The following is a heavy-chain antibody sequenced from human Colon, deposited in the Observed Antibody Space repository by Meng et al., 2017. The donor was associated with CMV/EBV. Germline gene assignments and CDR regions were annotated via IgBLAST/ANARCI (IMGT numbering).Heavy chain of an antibody. D-gene: IGHD3/OR15-3a*01. CDR3: ARDKGTGAFDY. Sequence: LTGAASGFTFSSYAMHWVRQAPGKGLEWVAFISYDGSKKKYADSVTGRFTISRDTPKDTLYLEVNSLKTDDTAIYYCARDKGTGAFDYWGQGSLVTVSS. V-gene: IGHV3-30*03. CDR1: GFTFSSYA. CDR2: ISYDGSKK. J-gene: IGHJ4*02.